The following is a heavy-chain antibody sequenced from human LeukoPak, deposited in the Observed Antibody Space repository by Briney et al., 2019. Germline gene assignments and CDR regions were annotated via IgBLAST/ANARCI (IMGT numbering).Heavy chain of an antibody. Sequence: ASVKVSCKASGSTFTGYYMHWVRQAPGQGLEWMGWINPNSGGTNYAQKFQGRVTMTRDTSISTAYMELSRLRSDDTAVYYCAREYIVVVPAATYYYYGMDVWGQGTTVTVSS. V-gene: IGHV1-2*02. D-gene: IGHD2-2*01. CDR2: INPNSGGT. J-gene: IGHJ6*02. CDR3: AREYIVVVPAATYYYYGMDV. CDR1: GSTFTGYY.